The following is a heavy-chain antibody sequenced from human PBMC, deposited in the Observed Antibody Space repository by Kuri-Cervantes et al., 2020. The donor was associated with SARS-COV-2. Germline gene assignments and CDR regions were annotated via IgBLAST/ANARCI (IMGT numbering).Heavy chain of an antibody. CDR1: GFTFSSYW. Sequence: GESLKISCAASGFTFSSYWMSWVRQAPGKGLEWVANIKQDGSEKYYVDSVKGRFTISRDNAKNSLYLQMNSLRAEDTAVYYCATAVREPFGGYWGQGALVTVSS. D-gene: IGHD3-16*01. CDR3: ATAVREPFGGY. CDR2: IKQDGSEK. V-gene: IGHV3-7*01. J-gene: IGHJ4*02.